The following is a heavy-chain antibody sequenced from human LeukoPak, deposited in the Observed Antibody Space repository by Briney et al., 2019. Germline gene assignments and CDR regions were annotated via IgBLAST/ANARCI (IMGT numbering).Heavy chain of an antibody. CDR1: GYTFTGYY. CDR3: ARTNLVGATLDLDY. D-gene: IGHD1-26*01. Sequence: ASVKVSCKASGYTFTGYYMHWVRQAPGQGLEWMGWINPNSGGTNYAQKFQGRVTMTRDTSISTAYMELSRLRSDDTAVYYCARTNLVGATLDLDYWGQGTLVTVSS. CDR2: INPNSGGT. V-gene: IGHV1-2*02. J-gene: IGHJ4*02.